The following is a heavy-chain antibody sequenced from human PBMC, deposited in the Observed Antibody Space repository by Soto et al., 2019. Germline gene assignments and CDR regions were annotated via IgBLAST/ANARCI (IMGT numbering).Heavy chain of an antibody. V-gene: IGHV4-31*03. Sequence: QVQLQESGPGLVKPSQTLSLTCTVSDGSISSVGYYWSWIRQHPGKGLEWIGYIYYSGSSYYNPSLKSRVTISVDTSKNQFSLKLSSVTAADTAVYYCARMYYDILPGSHDAFDIWGKATMVTVSS. D-gene: IGHD3-9*01. CDR3: ARMYYDILPGSHDAFDI. J-gene: IGHJ3*02. CDR1: DGSISSVGYY. CDR2: IYYSGSS.